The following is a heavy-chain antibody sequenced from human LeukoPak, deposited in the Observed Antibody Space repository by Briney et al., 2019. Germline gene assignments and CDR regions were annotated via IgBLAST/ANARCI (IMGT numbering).Heavy chain of an antibody. CDR2: FDPEDGET. CDR3: ATEGSYYDSSGYYLFGY. CDR1: GYTLTELS. D-gene: IGHD3-22*01. Sequence: GASVKVSCKVSGYTLTELSMHSVRHAPGKGVEWMGCFDPEDGETIYAQKFQGRVTMTEDTFTDTAYMELSSLRSEDTAVYCCATEGSYYDSSGYYLFGYWGQGTLVTVSS. V-gene: IGHV1-24*01. J-gene: IGHJ4*02.